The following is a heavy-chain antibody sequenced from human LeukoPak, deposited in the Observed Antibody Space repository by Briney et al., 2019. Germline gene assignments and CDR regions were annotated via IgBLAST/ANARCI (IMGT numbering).Heavy chain of an antibody. CDR1: GGSISSYY. D-gene: IGHD3-9*01. J-gene: IGHJ5*01. V-gene: IGHV4-59*01. CDR2: IYYTGST. CDR3: AKDRDFDFLLSIRENWFDS. Sequence: SETLSLTCTVSGGSISSYYWSWIRQPPGKGLEWIGYIYYTGSTNYNPSLKSRVTISVGTSKNQFSLKLSSVTDADTAVYYCAKDRDFDFLLSIRENWFDSWGQGTLVTVSS.